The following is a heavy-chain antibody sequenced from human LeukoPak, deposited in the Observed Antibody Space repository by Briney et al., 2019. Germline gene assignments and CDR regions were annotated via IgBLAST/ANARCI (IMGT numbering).Heavy chain of an antibody. J-gene: IGHJ4*02. CDR2: IYKSGST. Sequence: SETLSLTCTVSGGSISSGSYYCSWIRQPAGKGLEWIGHIYKSGSTNYNPSLKSRVTISVDKSKNQFSLKLSSVTAADTAVYYCARMMVVGAADYWGQGTLVTVSS. D-gene: IGHD1-26*01. CDR1: GGSISSGSYY. CDR3: ARMMVVGAADY. V-gene: IGHV4-61*09.